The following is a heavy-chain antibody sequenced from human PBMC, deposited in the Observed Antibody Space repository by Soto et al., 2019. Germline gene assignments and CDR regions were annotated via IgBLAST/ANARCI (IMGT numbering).Heavy chain of an antibody. J-gene: IGHJ3*02. CDR1: VLPMPSSAFY. Sequence: PSDTLSCTYTSSVLPMPSSAFYGPWISPSPGYGLEWLASVYYTGSTLYNPSLANRVTMSVDTSMNQFSLKLTSVTAADAAVYFCVRGGYCNDEACYRSAFPIWGQGRMVTVSS. V-gene: IGHV4-30-4*02. D-gene: IGHD2-2*03. CDR3: VRGGYCNDEACYRSAFPI. CDR2: VYYTGST.